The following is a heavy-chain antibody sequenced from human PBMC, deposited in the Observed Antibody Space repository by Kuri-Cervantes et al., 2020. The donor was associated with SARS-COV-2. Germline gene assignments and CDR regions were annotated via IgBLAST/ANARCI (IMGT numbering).Heavy chain of an antibody. D-gene: IGHD3-10*01. J-gene: IGHJ4*02. V-gene: IGHV3-48*03. Sequence: GESLKISCVPSGFTFSGYEMNWVRQAPGKGLEWISYISVTASTIYYADSVKGRFTVSRDNAKNSLYLQMNSLRAEDTAVYYCARDFRRGVRGPIDYWGQGTLVTVSS. CDR1: GFTFSGYE. CDR2: ISVTASTI. CDR3: ARDFRRGVRGPIDY.